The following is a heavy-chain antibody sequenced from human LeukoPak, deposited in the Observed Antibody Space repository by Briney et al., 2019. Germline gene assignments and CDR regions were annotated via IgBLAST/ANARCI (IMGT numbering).Heavy chain of an antibody. J-gene: IGHJ4*02. CDR1: GGSFSGYY. V-gene: IGHV4-34*01. CDR3: ARLGIVGATTLPFDY. D-gene: IGHD1-26*01. CDR2: INHSGST. Sequence: SETLSLTCAVYGGSFSGYYWSWIRQPPGKGLEWIGEINHSGSTNYNPSLKSRVTISVDTSKNQFSLKLSSVTAADTAVYYCARLGIVGATTLPFDYWGQGTLVTVSS.